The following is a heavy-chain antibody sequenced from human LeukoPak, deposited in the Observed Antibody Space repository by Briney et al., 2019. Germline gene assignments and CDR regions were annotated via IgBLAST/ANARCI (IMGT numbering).Heavy chain of an antibody. Sequence: ASVKVSCKASGYTFTSYYMHWVRQAPGQGLEWMGIINPSGGSTSYAQKFQGRVTITRDTSTSTVYMELSSLRSEDTAVYYCARCGSFLEWLLYDYYGMDVWGQGTTVTVSS. J-gene: IGHJ6*02. CDR2: INPSGGST. D-gene: IGHD3-3*02. CDR3: ARCGSFLEWLLYDYYGMDV. CDR1: GYTFTSYY. V-gene: IGHV1-46*01.